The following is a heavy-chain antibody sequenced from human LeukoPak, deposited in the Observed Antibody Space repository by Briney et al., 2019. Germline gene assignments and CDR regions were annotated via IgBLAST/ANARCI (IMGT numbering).Heavy chain of an antibody. J-gene: IGHJ3*02. CDR1: GGSISSYY. CDR3: ARDLGGYSGYDYAFDI. CDR2: IYYSGST. Sequence: PSETLSLTCTVSGGSISSYYWSWIRQPPGKGLEWIGYIYYSGSTNYNPSLKSRVTLSVDTSKNQFSLKLSSVTAADTAVYYCARDLGGYSGYDYAFDIWGQGTMVTVSS. V-gene: IGHV4-59*01. D-gene: IGHD5-12*01.